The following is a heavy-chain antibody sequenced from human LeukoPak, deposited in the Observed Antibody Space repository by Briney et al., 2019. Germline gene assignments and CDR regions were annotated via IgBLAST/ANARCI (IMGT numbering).Heavy chain of an antibody. CDR2: IYYSGST. J-gene: IGHJ4*02. V-gene: IGHV4-30-4*01. CDR1: GGSISSGDYY. CDR3: ARADEVHFDY. Sequence: SESLSLTCTVSGGSISSGDYYWSWIRQPPGKGLEWIGYIYYSGSTYYNPSLKSRVTISVDTSKNQFSLKLSSVTAADTAVYYCARADEVHFDYWGQGTLVTVSS. D-gene: IGHD3-10*01.